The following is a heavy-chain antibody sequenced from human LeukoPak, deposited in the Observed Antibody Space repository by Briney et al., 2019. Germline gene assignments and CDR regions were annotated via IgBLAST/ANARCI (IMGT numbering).Heavy chain of an antibody. CDR3: AAPRRGYCSSTSCPHDAFDI. CDR2: IYYSGST. CDR1: GGSISSSSYY. D-gene: IGHD2-2*01. V-gene: IGHV4-39*01. J-gene: IGHJ3*02. Sequence: SETLSLTCTVSGGSISSSSYYWGWIRQPPGKGLEWIGSIYYSGSTYYNPSLKSRLTISVDTSKNQFSLRLSSVTAADTAVYYCAAPRRGYCSSTSCPHDAFDIWSQGTMVTVSS.